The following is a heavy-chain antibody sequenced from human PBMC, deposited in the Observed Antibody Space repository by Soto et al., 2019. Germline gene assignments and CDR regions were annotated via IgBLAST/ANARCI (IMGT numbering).Heavy chain of an antibody. CDR3: AKKSYYDFWSGEDFDY. CDR2: ISYDGSNK. CDR1: GFTFSSYG. D-gene: IGHD3-3*01. V-gene: IGHV3-30*18. J-gene: IGHJ4*02. Sequence: QVQLVESGGGVVQPGRSLRLSCAAYGFTFSSYGMHWVRQAPGKGLEWVAVISYDGSNKYYADSVKGRFTISRDNSKNTLYLQMNSLRAEDTAVYYCAKKSYYDFWSGEDFDYWGQGTLVTVSS.